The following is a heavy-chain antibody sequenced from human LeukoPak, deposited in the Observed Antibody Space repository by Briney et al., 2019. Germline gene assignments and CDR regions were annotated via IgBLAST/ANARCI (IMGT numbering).Heavy chain of an antibody. Sequence: ASVKVSCKASGGTFSSYAISWVRQAPGQGLEWMGRIIPILGIANYAQKFQGRVTITADKSTSTAYMELSSLRSEDTAVYYCARLNCSGGSCYYYGMDVWGQGTTVTVSS. CDR1: GGTFSSYA. V-gene: IGHV1-69*04. J-gene: IGHJ6*02. D-gene: IGHD2-15*01. CDR3: ARLNCSGGSCYYYGMDV. CDR2: IIPILGIA.